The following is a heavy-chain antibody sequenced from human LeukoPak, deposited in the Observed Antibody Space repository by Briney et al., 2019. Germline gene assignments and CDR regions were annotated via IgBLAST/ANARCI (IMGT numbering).Heavy chain of an antibody. D-gene: IGHD6-6*01. CDR3: ARDGVGLYSSSSKDFDY. CDR2: INPNSGGT. V-gene: IGHV1-2*02. CDR1: GYTFTSYY. J-gene: IGHJ4*02. Sequence: ASVKVSCKASGYTFTSYYMHWVRQAPGQGLEWMGWINPNSGGTNYAQKFQGRVTMTRDTSISTAYMELSRLRSDDTAVYYCARDGVGLYSSSSKDFDYWGQGTLVTVSS.